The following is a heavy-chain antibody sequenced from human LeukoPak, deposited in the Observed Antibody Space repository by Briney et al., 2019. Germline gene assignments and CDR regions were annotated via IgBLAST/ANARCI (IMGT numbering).Heavy chain of an antibody. D-gene: IGHD3-9*01. CDR2: MNPNSGNT. V-gene: IGHV1-8*01. CDR1: GYTFTSYD. CDR3: ARGWPLRYDILTDDY. Sequence: ASVKVSCKASGYTFTSYDINWVRQATGQGLEWVGWMNPNSGNTGYAQKFQGRVTMTRNTSISTAYMELSSLRSEDTAVYYCARGWPLRYDILTDDYWGQGTLVTVSS. J-gene: IGHJ4*02.